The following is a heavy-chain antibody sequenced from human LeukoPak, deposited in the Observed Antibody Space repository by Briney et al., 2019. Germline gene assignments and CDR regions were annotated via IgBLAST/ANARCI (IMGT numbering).Heavy chain of an antibody. CDR3: ARVLRFLEWLLKSDYYYMDV. V-gene: IGHV1-18*01. D-gene: IGHD3-3*01. CDR2: ISAYNGNT. Sequence: ASVKVSCKASGYTFTSYGISWVRQAPGQGLEWMGWISAYNGNTNYAQKLQGRVTMTTDTSTSTAYMELRSLRSDDTAVYYCARVLRFLEWLLKSDYYYMDVWGKGTTVTVSS. CDR1: GYTFTSYG. J-gene: IGHJ6*03.